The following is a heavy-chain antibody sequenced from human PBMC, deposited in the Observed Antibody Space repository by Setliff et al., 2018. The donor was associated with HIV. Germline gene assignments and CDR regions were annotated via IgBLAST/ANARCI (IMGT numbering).Heavy chain of an antibody. J-gene: IGHJ5*02. CDR2: INANSGSP. CDR3: ARGLYGDYGGDLNWLDP. D-gene: IGHD4-17*01. V-gene: IGHV7-4-1*02. Sequence: ASVKVSCKASGYNFENYAINWVRQAPGQGLGWMGWINANSGSPTYAQAFTGRFFFSVDTAVATAYLQINNLKTEDTAVYFCARGLYGDYGGDLNWLDPWGHGTRVTVS. CDR1: GYNFENYA.